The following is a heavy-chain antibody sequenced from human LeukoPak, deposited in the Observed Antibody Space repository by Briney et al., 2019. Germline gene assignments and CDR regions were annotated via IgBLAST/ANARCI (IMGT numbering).Heavy chain of an antibody. CDR1: EGTFSSYA. J-gene: IGHJ4*02. D-gene: IGHD4-11*01. V-gene: IGHV1-69*04. CDR2: IIPILGIA. CDR3: ARGPDYRFDY. Sequence: ASVKVSCKASEGTFSSYAISWVRQAPGQGLEWMGRIIPILGIANYAQKFQGRVTITADKSTSTAYMELSSLRSEDTAVYYCARGPDYRFDYWGQGTLVTVFS.